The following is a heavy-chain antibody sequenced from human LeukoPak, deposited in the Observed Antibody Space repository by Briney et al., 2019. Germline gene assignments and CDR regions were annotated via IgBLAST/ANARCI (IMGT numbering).Heavy chain of an antibody. Sequence: KPGGSLRLSYAASGFTFSDYYMSWIRQAPGKGLEWVSYISSSGSTIYYADSVKGRFTISRDNAKNSLYLQMNTLRAEDTAVYYCAKVAQDYDFWSGYSQSRFSLLAAFDYWGQGTLVTVSS. CDR1: GFTFSDYY. J-gene: IGHJ4*02. CDR2: ISSSGSTI. V-gene: IGHV3-11*04. D-gene: IGHD3-3*01. CDR3: AKVAQDYDFWSGYSQSRFSLLAAFDY.